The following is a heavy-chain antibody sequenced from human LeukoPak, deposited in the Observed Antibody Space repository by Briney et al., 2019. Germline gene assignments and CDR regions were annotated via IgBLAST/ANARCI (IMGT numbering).Heavy chain of an antibody. Sequence: GGSLRLSGAASGFTFTTYSMNWVRQAPGKGLEWVSYISGSTSNIKYADSVMGRFTISRDNAKNSLYLQMNSLRDEDTAVYYCARDLYGDYSFDYWGQGTLVTVSS. CDR2: ISGSTSNI. J-gene: IGHJ4*02. CDR1: GFTFTTYS. CDR3: ARDLYGDYSFDY. D-gene: IGHD4-17*01. V-gene: IGHV3-48*02.